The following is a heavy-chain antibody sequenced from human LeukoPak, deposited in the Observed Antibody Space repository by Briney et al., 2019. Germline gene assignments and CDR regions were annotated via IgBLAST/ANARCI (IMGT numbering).Heavy chain of an antibody. CDR2: ISYDGSNK. CDR1: GFTSSSYA. V-gene: IGHV3-30-3*01. CDR3: ARVGSGPEFDY. J-gene: IGHJ4*02. D-gene: IGHD6-19*01. Sequence: GRSLRLSCAASGFTSSSYAMHWVRQAPAKGLERVAVISYDGSNKYYEDSVKGRFTISRDNSRNTLYLQMNSLRAEDTAVYYCARVGSGPEFDYWGQGTLVTVSS.